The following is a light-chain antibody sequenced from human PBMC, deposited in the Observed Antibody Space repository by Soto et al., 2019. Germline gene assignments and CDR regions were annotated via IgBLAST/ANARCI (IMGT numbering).Light chain of an antibody. CDR3: SSQRSRSTRV. V-gene: IGLV2-14*01. J-gene: IGLJ6*01. Sequence: QSALTQPASVSGSPGQSIAISCTGTSGDVGGYDYVSWYQQHPDKAPKLMIYEVTKRPSWVSNRFSGSKSGNTASLTISGLQPEDEADYYCSSQRSRSTRVFGSGTKVTVL. CDR2: EVT. CDR1: SGDVGGYDY.